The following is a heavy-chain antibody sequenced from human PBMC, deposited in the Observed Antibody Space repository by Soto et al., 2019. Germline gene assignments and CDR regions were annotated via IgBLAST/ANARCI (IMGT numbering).Heavy chain of an antibody. D-gene: IGHD5-12*01. CDR2: INHSGST. Sequence: SETLSLTCAVYGGSFSVYYWSWIRQPPGKGLEWIGEINHSGSTNYNPSLKSRVTISVDTSKNQFSLKLSSVTAADTAVYYCARATIFDYWGQGTLVTVSS. V-gene: IGHV4-34*01. J-gene: IGHJ4*02. CDR3: ARATIFDY. CDR1: GGSFSVYY.